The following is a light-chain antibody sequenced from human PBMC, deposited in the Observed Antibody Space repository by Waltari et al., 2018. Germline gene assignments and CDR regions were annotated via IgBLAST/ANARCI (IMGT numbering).Light chain of an antibody. CDR3: QSFDSNVRGGVV. J-gene: IGLJ3*02. Sequence: QSILTQPTSVSGAPGQRVTISCTGSSSNTGAGHDVHWYQAFPGTAPKLRIYGNNNRPSGVPDRFSGSKSGSSASLAINGLQAEDEADYYCQSFDSNVRGGVVFGGGTKVTVL. V-gene: IGLV1-40*01. CDR2: GNN. CDR1: SSNTGAGHD.